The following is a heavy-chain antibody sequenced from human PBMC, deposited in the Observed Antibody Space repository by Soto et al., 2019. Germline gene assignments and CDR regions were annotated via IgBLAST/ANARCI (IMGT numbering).Heavy chain of an antibody. V-gene: IGHV1-69*01. Sequence: QVQLVQSGAEVKKPGSSVKVSCKASGGTFSSYGITWVRQAPGQGLEWVGGIIPIFVTTNYAEKFRGRVTMTADQSPRTVYMDLSSLASDDTAKYYCALVPVARAGIVIFGASTTASGMDVWGQGTTVTVSS. CDR3: ALVPVARAGIVIFGASTTASGMDV. J-gene: IGHJ6*02. CDR2: IIPIFVTT. CDR1: GGTFSSYG. D-gene: IGHD3-3*01.